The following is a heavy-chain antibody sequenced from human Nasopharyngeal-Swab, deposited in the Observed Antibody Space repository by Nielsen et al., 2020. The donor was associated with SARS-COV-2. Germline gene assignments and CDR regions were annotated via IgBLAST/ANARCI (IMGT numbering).Heavy chain of an antibody. D-gene: IGHD1-26*01. V-gene: IGHV3-23*01. J-gene: IGHJ4*02. CDR1: GFTFNNHD. CDR2: INSGGSHK. CDR3: AKGGLPSGSYFEFDY. Sequence: GESLKISCATSGFTFNNHDMNWVRQAPGQGLEWVSSINSGGSHKYYADSVKGRFTISRDNSENTLYVQMNSLRAEDTAIYYCAKGGLPSGSYFEFDYWGQGTLVTVSS.